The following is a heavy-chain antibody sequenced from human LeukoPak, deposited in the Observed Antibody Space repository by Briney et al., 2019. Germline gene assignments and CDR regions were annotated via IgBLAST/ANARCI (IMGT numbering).Heavy chain of an antibody. CDR3: ARDSVLTRGAFDI. CDR2: IYYSGST. J-gene: IGHJ3*02. Sequence: SETLSLTCTVSGGSVSSGSYYWSWIRQPPGKGLEWIGYIYYSGSTNYNPSLKSRVTISVDTSKNQFSLKLSSVTAADTAVYYCARDSVLTRGAFDIWGQGTMVTVSS. V-gene: IGHV4-61*01. CDR1: GGSVSSGSYY. D-gene: IGHD2-8*01.